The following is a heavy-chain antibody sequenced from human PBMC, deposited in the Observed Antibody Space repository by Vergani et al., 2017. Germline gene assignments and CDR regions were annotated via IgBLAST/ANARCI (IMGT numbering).Heavy chain of an antibody. D-gene: IGHD1-14*01. Sequence: QVQLVESGGGVVQPGRSLRLSCAASGITFNQYGMHWFRQAPGKGLEWVAVTWYDGNNKQYADSVKGRFTISRDNSKSTMYLQMNSLRDEDTGVYYCARDLRLLYNRFDPWGQGTLVTVSS. CDR1: GITFNQYG. V-gene: IGHV3-33*01. CDR3: ARDLRLLYNRFDP. J-gene: IGHJ5*02. CDR2: TWYDGNNK.